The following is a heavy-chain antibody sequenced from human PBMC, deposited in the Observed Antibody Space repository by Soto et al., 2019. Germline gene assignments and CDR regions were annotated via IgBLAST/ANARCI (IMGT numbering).Heavy chain of an antibody. Sequence: LRLSCAASGFTFSSYSMNWVRQAPGKGLEWVSSISSSSSYIYYADSVKGRFTISRDNAKNSLYLQMNSLRAEDTAVYYCARDYCTNGVCPLLYYFDYWGQGTLVTVSS. CDR2: ISSSSSYI. CDR1: GFTFSSYS. D-gene: IGHD2-8*01. V-gene: IGHV3-21*01. J-gene: IGHJ4*02. CDR3: ARDYCTNGVCPLLYYFDY.